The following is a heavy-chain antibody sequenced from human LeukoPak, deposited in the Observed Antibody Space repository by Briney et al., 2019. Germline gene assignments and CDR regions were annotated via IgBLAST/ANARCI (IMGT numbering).Heavy chain of an antibody. CDR2: INQDGREQ. Sequence: GGSLRLSCAASGFTFSDYWMSWVRQAPGQGLEWVAKINQDGREQHFVDSVKGRFTISRDNAQNSLFLQMDSLRDEDTAVYYCTGGALDYWGHGALVSVSS. CDR1: GFTFSDYW. J-gene: IGHJ4*01. CDR3: TGGALDY. V-gene: IGHV3-7*04.